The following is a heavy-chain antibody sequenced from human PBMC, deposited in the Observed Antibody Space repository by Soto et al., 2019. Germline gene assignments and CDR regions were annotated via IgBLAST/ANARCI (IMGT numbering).Heavy chain of an antibody. J-gene: IGHJ4*02. CDR3: ATSLAVIGSAPLDDF. CDR2: IIPIFGTP. CDR1: GGTFRRFS. D-gene: IGHD6-19*01. Sequence: QVQLVQSGTEVKKPGSSVKVSCKASGGTFRRFSISWVRLAPGQGLEWMGVIIPIFGTPNYAQQFQGRVTITADESTTTSYMDLGSLRSDDTAVYYCATSLAVIGSAPLDDFWGQGTLVIVSS. V-gene: IGHV1-69*01.